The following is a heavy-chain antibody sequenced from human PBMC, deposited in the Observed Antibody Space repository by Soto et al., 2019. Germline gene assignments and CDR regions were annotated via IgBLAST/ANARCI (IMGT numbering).Heavy chain of an antibody. CDR3: ARGGTTMVTYYYYGMDV. J-gene: IGHJ6*02. Sequence: GGSLRLSCAASGFTFNTFWMSWVRQSPGKGLEWVANIKHDGSETYYVDSVKGRFTISRDNAKNSLFLQMNTLRTEDTAVYYCARGGTTMVTYYYYGMDVWGQGTTVTVSS. CDR1: GFTFNTFW. CDR2: IKHDGSET. D-gene: IGHD5-18*01. V-gene: IGHV3-7*03.